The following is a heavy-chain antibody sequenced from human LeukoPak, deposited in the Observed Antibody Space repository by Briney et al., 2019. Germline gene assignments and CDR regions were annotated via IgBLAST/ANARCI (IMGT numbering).Heavy chain of an antibody. V-gene: IGHV1-2*02. J-gene: IGHJ4*02. D-gene: IGHD6-13*01. CDR3: ARVSPRWWEGIAAADTTFDY. CDR2: INPNSGGT. Sequence: ASVKVSCKASGYTFTGYYMHWMRQAPGQGLEWMGWINPNSGGTDYAQKFQGRVTMTRDTSITTAYMELSRLRSDDTAVYYCARVSPRWWEGIAAADTTFDYWGQGALVTVSS. CDR1: GYTFTGYY.